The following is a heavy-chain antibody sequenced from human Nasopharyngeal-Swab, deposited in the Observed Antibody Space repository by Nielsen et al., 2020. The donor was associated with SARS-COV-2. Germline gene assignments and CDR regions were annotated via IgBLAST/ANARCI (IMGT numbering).Heavy chain of an antibody. J-gene: IGHJ3*02. D-gene: IGHD3-3*01. CDR3: GRDRNYDFWSGYSGDDFDI. V-gene: IGHV1-3*01. Sequence: WVRQAPGQGLEWMVCINAANGNTKYSQKFQGRITITRDTSASTAYMELSSLRSGDTAVYYCGRDRNYDFWSGYSGDDFDIWGQGTMVTVSS. CDR2: INAANGNT.